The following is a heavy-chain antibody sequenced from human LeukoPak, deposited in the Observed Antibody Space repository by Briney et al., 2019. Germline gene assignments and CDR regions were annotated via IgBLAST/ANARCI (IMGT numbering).Heavy chain of an antibody. D-gene: IGHD2-2*01. V-gene: IGHV3-23*01. CDR2: ISGRGGYT. CDR3: AKLVPAATTAGWFDP. CDR1: GFTFSSYA. J-gene: IGHJ5*02. Sequence: GGSLRLSCAASGFTFSSYAMSWVRQAPGRGLEWVSTISGRGGYTDYADSVKGRFTISRDNSKNTLYLQMNSLRAADTAVYYCAKLVPAATTAGWFDPWGQGTLVTVSS.